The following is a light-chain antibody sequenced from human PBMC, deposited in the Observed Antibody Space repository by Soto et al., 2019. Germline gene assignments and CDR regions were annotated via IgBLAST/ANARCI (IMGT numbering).Light chain of an antibody. CDR1: QSVLYSSNNKNY. CDR3: QQYYSTPHT. CDR2: WAS. V-gene: IGKV4-1*01. Sequence: DIVMTQSPDSLAVSLGERATINFKSSQSVLYSSNNKNYLAWYQQKPGQPPKLLIYWASTRESGVPDRFSGSGSGTDFTLTISSLQAEDVAAYYCQQYYSTPHTFGQGTKLDIK. J-gene: IGKJ2*01.